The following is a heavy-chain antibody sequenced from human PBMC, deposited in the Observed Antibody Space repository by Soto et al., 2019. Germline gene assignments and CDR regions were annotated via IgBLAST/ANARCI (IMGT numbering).Heavy chain of an antibody. CDR2: WYRSGVT. Sequence: SETLSLTCAVSGYSISSGYYWGWIRQPPGKGLEWIGSWYRSGVTYYNPSLKGRVTMSVDTSKNQFSLKLSSVTAADTAVYYCARVAYSDSTSYYYCFDYWGQGTRVT. CDR3: ARVAYSDSTSYYYCFDY. V-gene: IGHV4-38-2*01. D-gene: IGHD3-22*01. CDR1: GYSISSGYY. J-gene: IGHJ4*02.